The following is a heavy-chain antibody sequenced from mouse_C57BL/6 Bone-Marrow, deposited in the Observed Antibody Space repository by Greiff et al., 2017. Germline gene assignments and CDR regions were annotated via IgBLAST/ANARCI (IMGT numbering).Heavy chain of an antibody. Sequence: QVQLQQPGAELVMPGASVKLSCKASGYTFTSYWMHWVKQRPGQGLEWIGEIDPSDSYTNYNQKFKGKSTLTVDKSSSTAYMQLSSLTSEDSAVYYCASWGTTVVAYYFDYWGQGTTLTVSS. V-gene: IGHV1-69*01. D-gene: IGHD1-1*01. J-gene: IGHJ2*01. CDR1: GYTFTSYW. CDR3: ASWGTTVVAYYFDY. CDR2: IDPSDSYT.